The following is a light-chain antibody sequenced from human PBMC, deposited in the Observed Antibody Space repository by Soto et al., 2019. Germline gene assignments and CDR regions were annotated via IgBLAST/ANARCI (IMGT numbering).Light chain of an antibody. J-gene: IGLJ1*01. Sequence: QSALTQPPSVSGSPGQSVTISCTGTSSDVGSYNRVSWYQQAPGTVPKVMIYEVTNRPSGVPDRFSGSKSGNTASPTISGLQAEDEADYYCCSYRSGNTYVFGTGTKATVL. CDR1: SSDVGSYNR. CDR3: CSYRSGNTYV. V-gene: IGLV2-18*02. CDR2: EVT.